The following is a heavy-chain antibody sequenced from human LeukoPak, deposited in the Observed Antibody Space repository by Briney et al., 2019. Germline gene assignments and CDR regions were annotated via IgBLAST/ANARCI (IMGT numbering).Heavy chain of an antibody. Sequence: PGGSLRLSCAASGFTFANHAMNWVRRAPGKGLEWIAYINNSGRTLYYADSMKGRFTISRDNAKSSLYLQVNSLRAEDTAIYYCARDLDWSFDYWGQGIQVTVSS. J-gene: IGHJ4*02. V-gene: IGHV3-48*03. D-gene: IGHD3-9*01. CDR2: INNSGRTL. CDR1: GFTFANHA. CDR3: ARDLDWSFDY.